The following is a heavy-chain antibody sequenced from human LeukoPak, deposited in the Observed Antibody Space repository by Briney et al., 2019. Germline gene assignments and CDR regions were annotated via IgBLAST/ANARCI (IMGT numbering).Heavy chain of an antibody. Sequence: GGSLRLSCAASGFTFDDYGMSWVRQAPGKGLESVSGINWNGGSTGYADSVKGRFTISRDNAKNSLYLQMNSLRAEDTAVYYCAKDQRSIAVAGYFDYWGQGTLVTVSS. D-gene: IGHD6-19*01. J-gene: IGHJ4*02. CDR2: INWNGGST. CDR1: GFTFDDYG. V-gene: IGHV3-20*04. CDR3: AKDQRSIAVAGYFDY.